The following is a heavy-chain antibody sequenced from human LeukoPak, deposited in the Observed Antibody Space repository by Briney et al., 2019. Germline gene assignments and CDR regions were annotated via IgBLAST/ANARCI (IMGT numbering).Heavy chain of an antibody. V-gene: IGHV3-53*01. CDR1: GFAVSTNY. J-gene: IGHJ4*02. Sequence: GGSLRLSCAASGFAVSTNYMSWVRQAPGKGLEWVSVIYSGDNTYYSDSVKGRFTISRDNSKNTLYLQMNSLRAEDTAVYYCARDHGRGYCSSTSCYPGVDYWGQGTLVTVSS. CDR3: ARDHGRGYCSSTSCYPGVDY. D-gene: IGHD2-2*01. CDR2: IYSGDNT.